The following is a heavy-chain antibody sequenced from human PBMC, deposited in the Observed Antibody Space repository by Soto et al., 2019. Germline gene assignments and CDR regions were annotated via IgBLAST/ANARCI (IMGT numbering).Heavy chain of an antibody. Sequence: GGSLRLSCAASGFTFSSYWMSWVRQAPGKGLEWVANIKQDGSEKYYVDSVKGRFTISRDNAKNSLYLQMNSLRAEDTAVYYCARDRHYDYIWGSDFDYWGQGTLVTVSS. J-gene: IGHJ4*02. CDR2: IKQDGSEK. CDR1: GFTFSSYW. CDR3: ARDRHYDYIWGSDFDY. D-gene: IGHD3-16*01. V-gene: IGHV3-7*01.